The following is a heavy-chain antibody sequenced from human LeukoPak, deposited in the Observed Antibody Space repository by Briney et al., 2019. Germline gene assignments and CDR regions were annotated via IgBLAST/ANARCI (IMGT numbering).Heavy chain of an antibody. CDR1: GGSISSGSYY. J-gene: IGHJ4*02. CDR3: ARDRSAVAGKGYFDY. Sequence: SQTLSLTCTVSGGSISSGSYYWSWIRQPAGKGLEWIGRIYTSGSTNYNPSLKSRVTISVDTSKNQFSLKLSSVTAADTAVYYCARDRSAVAGKGYFDYWGQGTLVTVSS. CDR2: IYTSGST. V-gene: IGHV4-61*02. D-gene: IGHD6-19*01.